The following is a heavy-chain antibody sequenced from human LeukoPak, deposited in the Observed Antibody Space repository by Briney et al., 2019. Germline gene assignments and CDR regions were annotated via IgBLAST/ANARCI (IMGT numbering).Heavy chain of an antibody. J-gene: IGHJ4*02. V-gene: IGHV1-2*02. CDR1: GYTFTGYY. CDR2: INPNSGGT. Sequence: ASVKVSCKASGYTFTGYYMHWVRQAPGQGLEWMGWINPNSGGTNYAQKLQGRVTMTTDTSTSTAYMELRSLRSDDTAVYYCARASDFWSGFLDYWGQGTLVTVSS. CDR3: ARASDFWSGFLDY. D-gene: IGHD3-3*01.